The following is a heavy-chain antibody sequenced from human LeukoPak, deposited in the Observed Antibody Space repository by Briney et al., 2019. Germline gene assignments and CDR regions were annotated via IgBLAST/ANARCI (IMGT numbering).Heavy chain of an antibody. CDR2: ISGSGGST. CDR1: GFTFSSYA. J-gene: IGHJ4*02. CDR3: AKAHGYSSGWHGY. Sequence: GGFLRLSCAASGFTFSSYAMTWVRQAPGKGLEWVSGISGSGGSTYYADSVKGRFSISRDNSKNTLYLQMNSLRAEDTAVYYCAKAHGYSSGWHGYWGQGTLVTVSS. D-gene: IGHD6-19*01. V-gene: IGHV3-23*01.